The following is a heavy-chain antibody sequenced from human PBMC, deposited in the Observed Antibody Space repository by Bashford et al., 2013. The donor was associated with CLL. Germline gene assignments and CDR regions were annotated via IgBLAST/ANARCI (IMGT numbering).Heavy chain of an antibody. Sequence: SETLSLTCAVNGGSLNTGYYWSWIRQPPGKGLEWIGEINPVGATNYNPSFKSRVTMSVDTSKNQFSLKLSSVTAADTAVYYCARGDIAATGVPLDYWGQGTLVTVSS. CDR3: ARGDIAATGVPLDY. D-gene: IGHD6-13*01. CDR2: INPVGAT. V-gene: IGHV4-34*01. J-gene: IGHJ4*02. CDR1: GGSLNTGYY.